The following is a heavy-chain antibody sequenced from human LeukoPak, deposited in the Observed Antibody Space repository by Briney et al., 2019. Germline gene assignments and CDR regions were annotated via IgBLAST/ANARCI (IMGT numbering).Heavy chain of an antibody. Sequence: GGSLRLSCAASGFTFRSYWMSWVRQAPGKGLEWVANIKQDGSEIYYVDSVKGRFTISRDNAKNSLYLQINSLRAGDTAVYYCARLDNDGFFDYWGQGTLVTVSS. CDR1: GFTFRSYW. J-gene: IGHJ4*02. D-gene: IGHD3-10*01. CDR2: IKQDGSEI. V-gene: IGHV3-7*01. CDR3: ARLDNDGFFDY.